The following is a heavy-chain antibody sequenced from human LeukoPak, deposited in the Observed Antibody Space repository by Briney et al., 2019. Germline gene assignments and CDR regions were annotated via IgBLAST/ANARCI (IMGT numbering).Heavy chain of an antibody. CDR3: ARDEGEWSCWGGDYYFDGFDP. V-gene: IGHV4-38-2*02. CDR1: GYSISSGYY. J-gene: IGHJ5*02. CDR2: IYHSGRT. Sequence: SETLSLTWTVSGYSISSGYYWGWIRQPPGKGLEWIGSIYHSGRTYYNPSLKSRATISVDTSKNHFSLKLSSLAAAATAVYYFARDEGEWSCWGGDYYFDGFDPWGQGTLVTVSS. D-gene: IGHD2-21*02.